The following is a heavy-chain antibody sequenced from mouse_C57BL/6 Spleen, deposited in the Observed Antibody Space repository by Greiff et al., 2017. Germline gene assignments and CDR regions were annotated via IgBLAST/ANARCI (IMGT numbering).Heavy chain of an antibody. Sequence: QVQLKESGAELARPGASVKLSCKASGYTFTSYGISWVKQRTGQGLEWIGEIYPRSGNTYYNEKLKGKATLTADKSSSTAYMELRSLTSEESAVYFCAIGNYEYDVYYAMDYWGQGTSVTFSS. J-gene: IGHJ4*01. CDR1: GYTFTSYG. CDR3: AIGNYEYDVYYAMDY. CDR2: IYPRSGNT. V-gene: IGHV1-81*01. D-gene: IGHD2-4*01.